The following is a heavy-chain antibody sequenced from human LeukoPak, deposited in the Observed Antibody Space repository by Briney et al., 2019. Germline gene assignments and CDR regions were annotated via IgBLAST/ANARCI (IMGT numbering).Heavy chain of an antibody. Sequence: ASVKVSCKASGYTFTSYTMNWVGQAPGQGLEGKGWINTNTGNPTYAQGFTGRFVFSLDTSVSTAYLLISSLKAEDTAVYYCARAYQPLGGLSLPDYWGQGTLVTVSS. CDR2: INTNTGNP. CDR3: ARAYQPLGGLSLPDY. J-gene: IGHJ4*02. D-gene: IGHD3-16*02. CDR1: GYTFTSYT. V-gene: IGHV7-4-1*02.